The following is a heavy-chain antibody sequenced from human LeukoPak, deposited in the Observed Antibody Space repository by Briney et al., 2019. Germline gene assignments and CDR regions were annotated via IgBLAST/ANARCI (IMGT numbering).Heavy chain of an antibody. CDR3: ASDLRPVVVVAATRGSNSFVP. Sequence: EASVRVSCKASGYTFTSYGISWVRQAPGQGLEWMGWLSGYNGNTNYAEKVKGRVTITRDTSTNTAYMEMSSLRADDTAVYYCASDLRPVVVVAATRGSNSFVPWGQGTLVTVSS. CDR1: GYTFTSYG. D-gene: IGHD2-15*01. V-gene: IGHV1-18*01. J-gene: IGHJ5*02. CDR2: LSGYNGNT.